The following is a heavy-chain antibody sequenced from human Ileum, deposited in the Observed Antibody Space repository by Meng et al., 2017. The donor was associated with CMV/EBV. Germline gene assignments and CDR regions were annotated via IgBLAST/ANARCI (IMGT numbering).Heavy chain of an antibody. CDR3: ARLGRITGNFDY. CDR2: IYNSGGT. V-gene: IGHV4-31*02. D-gene: IGHD1-20*01. J-gene: IGHJ4*02. CDR1: GGSISSGAYF. Sequence: TVSGGSISSGAYFWNWLRQHPGKGLELIGYIYNSGGTYYNPSLKSRVIISIDTSKNQFSLKLSSVTAADTAVYYCARLGRITGNFDYWGQGTLVTVSS.